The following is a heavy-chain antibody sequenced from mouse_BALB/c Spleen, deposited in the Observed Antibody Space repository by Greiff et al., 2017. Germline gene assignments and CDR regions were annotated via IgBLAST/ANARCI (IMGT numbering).Heavy chain of an antibody. D-gene: IGHD2-4*01. CDR2: INPSTGYT. Sequence: QVQLQQSGAELAKPGASVKMSCKASGYTFTSYWMHWVKQRPGQGLEWIGYINPSTGYTEYNQKFKDKATLTADKSSSTAYMQLSSLTSEDSAVYYCARKNYDFFAYWGQGTLVTVSA. CDR3: ARKNYDFFAY. CDR1: GYTFTSYW. V-gene: IGHV1-7*01. J-gene: IGHJ3*01.